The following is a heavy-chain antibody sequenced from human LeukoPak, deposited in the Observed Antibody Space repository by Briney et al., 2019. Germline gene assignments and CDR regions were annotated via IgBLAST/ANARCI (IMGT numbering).Heavy chain of an antibody. V-gene: IGHV5-51*01. J-gene: IGHJ4*02. Sequence: GESLKISCKGSGYSFANYWIGWVRQMLGKGLEWMGIIYPGDSDTKYSPSFQGQVTISADKSISTAYLQWSSPKASDTAMYFCARLGTNFPFGYWGQGALVTVSS. CDR1: GYSFANYW. CDR3: ARLGTNFPFGY. CDR2: IYPGDSDT. D-gene: IGHD4/OR15-4a*01.